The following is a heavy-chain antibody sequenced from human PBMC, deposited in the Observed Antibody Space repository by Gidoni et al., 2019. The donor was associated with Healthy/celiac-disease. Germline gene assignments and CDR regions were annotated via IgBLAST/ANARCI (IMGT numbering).Heavy chain of an antibody. D-gene: IGHD5-18*01. J-gene: IGHJ6*02. CDR3: TRSDTVYYYYGMDV. CDR2: IRSKANSYAT. V-gene: IGHV3-73*01. CDR1: GFTFSGSA. Sequence: EVQLVESGGGLVQPGGSLKLSCAAAGFTFSGSAMHWVRQASGKGLEWVGRIRSKANSYATAYAASVKGRFTISRDDSKNTAYLQMNSLKTEDTAVYYCTRSDTVYYYYGMDVWGQGTTVTVSS.